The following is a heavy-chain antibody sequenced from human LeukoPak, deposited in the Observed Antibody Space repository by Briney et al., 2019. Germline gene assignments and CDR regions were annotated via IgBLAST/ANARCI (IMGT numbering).Heavy chain of an antibody. CDR2: ISSAGITF. D-gene: IGHD3-16*01. CDR3: ARGGDDAFDI. J-gene: IGHJ3*02. Sequence: GSLRLSCAASGFTFSDNYMSWIRQAPGKGLEWVSYISSAGITFYYTDSVKGRFTISRDNANNSLYLQMNSLRAEDTAVYYCARGGDDAFDIWSQGTMVTVSS. CDR1: GFTFSDNY. V-gene: IGHV3-11*01.